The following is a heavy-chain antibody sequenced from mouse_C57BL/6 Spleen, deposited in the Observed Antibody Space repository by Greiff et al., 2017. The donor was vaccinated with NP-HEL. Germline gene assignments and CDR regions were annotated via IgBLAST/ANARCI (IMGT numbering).Heavy chain of an antibody. V-gene: IGHV1-80*01. J-gene: IGHJ4*01. Sequence: QVQLQQSGAELVKPGASVKISCKASGYAFSSYWMNWVKQRPGKGLEWIGQIYPGDGDTNYNGKFKGKATLTADKSSSTAYMQLSSLTSEDSAVYFCARVIRSYAMDYWGQGTSVTVSS. CDR3: ARVIRSYAMDY. CDR2: IYPGDGDT. D-gene: IGHD2-12*01. CDR1: GYAFSSYW.